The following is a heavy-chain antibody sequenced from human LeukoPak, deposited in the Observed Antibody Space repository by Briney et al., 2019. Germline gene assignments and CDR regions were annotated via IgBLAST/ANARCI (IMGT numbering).Heavy chain of an antibody. CDR1: GGSISSYY. J-gene: IGHJ4*02. CDR3: ARALDSSGYYPFDY. V-gene: IGHV4-39*01. D-gene: IGHD3-22*01. Sequence: PSETLSLTCTVSGGSISSYYWGWIRQPPGKGLEWIGSIYYSGSTYYNPSLKSRVTISVDTSKNQFSLKLSSVTAADTAVYYCARALDSSGYYPFDYWGQGTLVTVSS. CDR2: IYYSGST.